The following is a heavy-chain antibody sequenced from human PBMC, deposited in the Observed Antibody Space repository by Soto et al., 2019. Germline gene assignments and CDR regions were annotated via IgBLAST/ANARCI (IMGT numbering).Heavy chain of an antibody. D-gene: IGHD7-27*01. CDR3: ASESLGAKGADQ. CDR1: GDTFNSYL. J-gene: IGHJ4*02. Sequence: QVQLVQSGAEVKRPGSSVKVSCESSGDTFNSYLISWVRQAPGQGLEWMGGIIPIIRVTHYAQRFQGRVTISAVSSAGTAYMELTNLGSEDTALYYCASESLGAKGADQWGQGPLVTVSS. V-gene: IGHV1-69*17. CDR2: IIPIIRVT.